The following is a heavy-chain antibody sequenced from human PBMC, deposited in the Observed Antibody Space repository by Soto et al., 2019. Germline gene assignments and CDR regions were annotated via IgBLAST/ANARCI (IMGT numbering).Heavy chain of an antibody. J-gene: IGHJ4*02. Sequence: GGSLRLSCAASGFTFSSFSMHWVRQAPGKGLVWVSRINGDGTYTNYAGFMKGRFTISRDNAKNTLYLQMNGLRPEDTGVYYCTRDGWAVAENWGQGTLVTVSS. CDR2: INGDGTYT. CDR3: TRDGWAVAEN. V-gene: IGHV3-74*01. CDR1: GFTFSSFS. D-gene: IGHD6-19*01.